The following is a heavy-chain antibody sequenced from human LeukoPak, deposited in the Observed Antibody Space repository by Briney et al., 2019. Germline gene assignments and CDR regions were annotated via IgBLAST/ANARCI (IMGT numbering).Heavy chain of an antibody. J-gene: IGHJ4*02. Sequence: GESLKISCKGSGYSFTSFWTGWVRQMPGKGLEWMGIFYPGDSDTRYSPSFQGQVTISADKSISTAYLQWSSLKASDTAMYYCARLRSHLWFGDYDYWGRGTLVTVSS. V-gene: IGHV5-51*01. CDR2: FYPGDSDT. CDR1: GYSFTSFW. CDR3: ARLRSHLWFGDYDY. D-gene: IGHD3-10*01.